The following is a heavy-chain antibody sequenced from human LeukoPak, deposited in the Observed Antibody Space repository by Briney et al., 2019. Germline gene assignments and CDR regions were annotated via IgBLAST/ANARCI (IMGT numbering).Heavy chain of an antibody. Sequence: SGGSLRLSCAASGFTFSSYAMSWVRQAPGKGLEWVSSISGNGDYTYYADSAKGRFAISRDNSKITLYLQMNSLRAEDTAVYYCAKEDRGGLVDFWGQGTLVTVSS. J-gene: IGHJ4*02. CDR1: GFTFSSYA. D-gene: IGHD3-16*01. CDR2: ISGNGDYT. V-gene: IGHV3-23*01. CDR3: AKEDRGGLVDF.